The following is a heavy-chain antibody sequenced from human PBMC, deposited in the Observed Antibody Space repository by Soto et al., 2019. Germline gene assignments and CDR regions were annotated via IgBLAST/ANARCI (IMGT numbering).Heavy chain of an antibody. Sequence: LSCGASGFTFSSYWMHWVRQAPGKGQMWVARINGEGSTTTYADFVKGRFTISRDNAKNTLYLQMHSLRTEDTAVYFCARRYCTSTSCFMDVWGQVTKVTVSS. CDR1: GFTFSSYW. V-gene: IGHV3-74*01. CDR3: ARRYCTSTSCFMDV. D-gene: IGHD2-2*01. J-gene: IGHJ6*02. CDR2: INGEGSTT.